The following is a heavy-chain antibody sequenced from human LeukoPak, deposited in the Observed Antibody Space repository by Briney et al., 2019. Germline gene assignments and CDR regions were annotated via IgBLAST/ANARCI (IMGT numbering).Heavy chain of an antibody. CDR3: ARDRALDYYDSSGYYLFAY. Sequence: EASVKDSCKASGGTFSSYAISWVRQAPGQGLEWMGGIIPIFGTANYAQKFQGRVTITADESTSTAYMELSSLRSEDTAVYYCARDRALDYYDSSGYYLFAYWGQGTLVTVSS. CDR2: IIPIFGTA. CDR1: GGTFSSYA. J-gene: IGHJ4*02. D-gene: IGHD3-22*01. V-gene: IGHV1-69*13.